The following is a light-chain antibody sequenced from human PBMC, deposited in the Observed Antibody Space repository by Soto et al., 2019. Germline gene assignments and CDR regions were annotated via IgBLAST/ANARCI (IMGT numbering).Light chain of an antibody. CDR2: DNN. V-gene: IGLV1-51*01. CDR3: GTWDTSLSVCYV. CDR1: SSTIGNNF. Sequence: QSGLTQPPSGSAAPGQNVTISCSGSSSTIGNNFVSWYQHLPGTAPKLLIYDNNKRPSGIPDRFSGFKSGTSATLGITGLQTGDEADYHCGTWDTSLSVCYVFGTGTKVTV. J-gene: IGLJ1*01.